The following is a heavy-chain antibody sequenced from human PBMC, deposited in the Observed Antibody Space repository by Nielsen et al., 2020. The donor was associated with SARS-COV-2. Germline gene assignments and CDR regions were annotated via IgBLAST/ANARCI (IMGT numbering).Heavy chain of an antibody. Sequence: GESLKISCAASGFTFSDYYISWIRQAPGKGLEWVSYISRSGSIIQHADSVKGRFTISRDNAKNSLHLQMDNLRVEDTAVYYCAGPASWGQGTLVTVSS. V-gene: IGHV3-11*01. CDR1: GFTFSDYY. CDR2: ISRSGSII. D-gene: IGHD2-2*01. J-gene: IGHJ5*02. CDR3: AGPAS.